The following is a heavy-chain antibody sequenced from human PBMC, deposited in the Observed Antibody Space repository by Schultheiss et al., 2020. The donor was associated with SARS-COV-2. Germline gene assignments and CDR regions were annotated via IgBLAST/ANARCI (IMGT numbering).Heavy chain of an antibody. D-gene: IGHD6-13*01. V-gene: IGHV3-74*01. Sequence: GGSLRLSCTASGFTFSNYWMHWVRQAPGKGLVWVSRIDTNGSTTTYADSVKGRFTISRDNAKNTLYLQMNSLRAEDTAVYYCSSCPRQQPNYWGQGALVTVSS. CDR1: GFTFSNYW. CDR3: SSCPRQQPNY. CDR2: IDTNGSTT. J-gene: IGHJ4*02.